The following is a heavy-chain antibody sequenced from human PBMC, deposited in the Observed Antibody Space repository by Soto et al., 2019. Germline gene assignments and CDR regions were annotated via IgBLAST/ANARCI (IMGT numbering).Heavy chain of an antibody. CDR2: ISAYNGNT. J-gene: IGHJ2*01. Sequence: ASVKVSCKASGYTFTSYGISWVRQAPGRGLEWMGWISAYNGNTNYAQKLQGRVTMTTDTSTSTAYMELRSLRSDDTAVYYCAREYYYDSSGYPGPRYFDLWGRGTLVTVSS. CDR3: AREYYYDSSGYPGPRYFDL. V-gene: IGHV1-18*01. CDR1: GYTFTSYG. D-gene: IGHD3-22*01.